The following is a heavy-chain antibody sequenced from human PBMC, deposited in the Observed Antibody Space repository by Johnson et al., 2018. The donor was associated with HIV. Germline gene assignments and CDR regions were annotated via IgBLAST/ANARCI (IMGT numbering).Heavy chain of an antibody. J-gene: IGHJ3*02. Sequence: QVQLVESGGGLVKPGGSLRLSCVASGFTFSDYYMTWVRQAPGKGLEWVSYISPSGTTVYYADSVKGRFTISRDNAKKSLYVQMKSLRAADTALYYCARGGSDAFDIWGQGTMVTVSS. CDR1: GFTFSDYY. V-gene: IGHV3-11*04. CDR3: ARGGSDAFDI. D-gene: IGHD3-16*01. CDR2: ISPSGTTV.